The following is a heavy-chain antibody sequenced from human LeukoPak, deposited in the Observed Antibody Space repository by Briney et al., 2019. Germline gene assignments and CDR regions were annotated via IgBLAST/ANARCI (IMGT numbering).Heavy chain of an antibody. J-gene: IGHJ6*02. CDR2: IYHSGST. CDR3: AGVTGRAVYGMDV. V-gene: IGHV4-30-2*01. Sequence: KSSETLSLTCAVSGGSISSGGYSWSWIRQPPGKGLEWIGYIYHSGSTYYNPSLKSRVTISVDRSKNQFSLKLSSVTAADTAVYYCAGVTGRAVYGMDVWGQGTTVTVSS. CDR1: GGSISSGGYS. D-gene: IGHD3-16*01.